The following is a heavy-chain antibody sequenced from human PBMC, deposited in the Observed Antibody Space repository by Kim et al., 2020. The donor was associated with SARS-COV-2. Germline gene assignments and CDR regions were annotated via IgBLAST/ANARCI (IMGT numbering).Heavy chain of an antibody. V-gene: IGHV3-7*01. CDR1: GFTISSYY. CDR2: IKGDGSVK. J-gene: IGHJ4*02. Sequence: GGSLRLSCVTSGFTISSYYMTWVGQAPGKGLEWLANIKGDGSVKHYGDSVKGRLTISRDKDKNSVYLQMNSLRAEDTALYYCARDRYWGRGILVNVSS. CDR3: ARDRY.